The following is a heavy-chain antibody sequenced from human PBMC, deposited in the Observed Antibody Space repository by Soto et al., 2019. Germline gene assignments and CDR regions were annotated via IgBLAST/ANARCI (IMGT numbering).Heavy chain of an antibody. CDR2: ISFSGST. J-gene: IGHJ6*03. D-gene: IGHD6-13*01. V-gene: IGHV4-31*11. Sequence: QLQLQESGPGLVKPSQTLSLTCAVSGGSFSNGGYYWSWIRQHPGKALEWIGSISFSGSTYYNPSHKSRVTISVATPKNQFSLKLSSVTAADTAVYYCASDSHSQQPNHRWGGGDMDVWGKGTTVTVSS. CDR3: ASDSHSQQPNHRWGGGDMDV. CDR1: GGSFSNGGYY.